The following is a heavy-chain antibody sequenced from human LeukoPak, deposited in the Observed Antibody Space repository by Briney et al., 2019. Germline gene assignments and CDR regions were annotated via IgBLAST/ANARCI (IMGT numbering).Heavy chain of an antibody. J-gene: IGHJ6*03. CDR2: IIPIFGTA. D-gene: IGHD6-6*01. Sequence: SLKVSCKASGGTFSSYTISWVRQAPGQGLEWMGGIIPIFGTANYAQKLRGRVTITADESTSTAYMELSSLRSEDTAVYYCASPRRIAARPLYYYMDVWGKGTTVTVSS. CDR3: ASPRRIAARPLYYYMDV. CDR1: GGTFSSYT. V-gene: IGHV1-69*13.